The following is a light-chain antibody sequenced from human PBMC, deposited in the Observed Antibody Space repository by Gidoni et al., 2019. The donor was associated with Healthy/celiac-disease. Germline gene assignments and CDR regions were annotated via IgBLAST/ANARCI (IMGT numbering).Light chain of an antibody. CDR3: QQSYSTFV. V-gene: IGKV1-39*01. CDR2: AAS. CDR1: QSISSY. Sequence: DIQMTQSPSSLSSSVGDRVTITCPASQSISSYLNWYQQKPGKAPKLLIYAASSLQSGVPSRFSGSGSGTDFTLTISSLQPEDFATYYCQQSYSTFVFGQGTKVEIK. J-gene: IGKJ1*01.